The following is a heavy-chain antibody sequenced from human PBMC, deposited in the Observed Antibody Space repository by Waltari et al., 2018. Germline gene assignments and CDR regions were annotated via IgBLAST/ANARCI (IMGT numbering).Heavy chain of an antibody. V-gene: IGHV1-2*02. D-gene: IGHD2-15*01. CDR1: GYTFTGYY. CDR2: INPNSGGT. Sequence: QVQLVQSGAEVKKPGASVKVSCKASGYTFTGYYMPWVRQAPGQGLGWMGGINPNSGGTNYAQKFQGRVTITADESTSTAYMELSSVTAADTAVYYCAREGTVVVVAATRLDYWGQGTLVTVSS. CDR3: AREGTVVVVAATRLDY. J-gene: IGHJ4*02.